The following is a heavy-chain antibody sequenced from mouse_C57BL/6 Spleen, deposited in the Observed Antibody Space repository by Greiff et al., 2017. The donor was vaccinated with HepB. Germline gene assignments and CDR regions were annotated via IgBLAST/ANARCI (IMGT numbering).Heavy chain of an antibody. CDR2: ISYDGSN. Sequence: EVQLQESGPGLVKPSQSLSLTCSVTGYSITSGYYWNWIRQFPGNKLEWMGYISYDGSNNYNPSLKNRISITRDTSKNQFFLKLNSVTTEDTATYYCARVGRGDYFDYWGQGTTLTVSS. V-gene: IGHV3-6*01. CDR1: GYSITSGYY. CDR3: ARVGRGDYFDY. J-gene: IGHJ2*01.